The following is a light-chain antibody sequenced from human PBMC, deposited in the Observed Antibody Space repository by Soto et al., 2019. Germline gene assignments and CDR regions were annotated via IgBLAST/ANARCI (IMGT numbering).Light chain of an antibody. CDR1: SSNIGAGFG. J-gene: IGLJ1*01. CDR2: GNN. CDR3: QSYDSSLNGYV. Sequence: SGAPGQRVSISCTGSSSNIGAGFGVHWYHQLPGTAPKLLIFGNNNRPSGVPDRFSGSKSGTSASLGITGLQAEDEADYYCQSYDSSLNGYVFGTGTKVTVL. V-gene: IGLV1-40*01.